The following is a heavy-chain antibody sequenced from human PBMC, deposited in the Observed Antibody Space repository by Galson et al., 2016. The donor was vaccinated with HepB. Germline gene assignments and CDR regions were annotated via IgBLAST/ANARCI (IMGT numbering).Heavy chain of an antibody. CDR3: AREFKIAAPGVLDY. V-gene: IGHV3-33*01. CDR2: MWYDGSNK. Sequence: SLRLSCAASGFTFSSYGMHWVRQAPGKGLEWVAVMWYDGSNKYYGDSVKGRSTISRDNSKNTLYLQMNSLRAEDTAVYYCAREFKIAAPGVLDYWGQGTLVTVSS. J-gene: IGHJ4*02. D-gene: IGHD6-13*01. CDR1: GFTFSSYG.